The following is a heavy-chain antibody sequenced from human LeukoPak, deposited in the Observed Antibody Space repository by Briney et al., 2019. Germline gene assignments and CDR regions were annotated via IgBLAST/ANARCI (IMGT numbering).Heavy chain of an antibody. J-gene: IGHJ4*02. V-gene: IGHV3-23*01. D-gene: IGHD3-16*01. CDR1: GFTFSSYA. CDR3: AKRGTIGTSFDY. Sequence: PGGSLRLSCAASGFTFSSYAMSWVRQAPGKGLEWVSAISASGGSTYYADSVKGRFTISRDNSKNTVHLQMNSLRAEDTAVYYCAKRGTIGTSFDYWGQGTLVAVSS. CDR2: ISASGGST.